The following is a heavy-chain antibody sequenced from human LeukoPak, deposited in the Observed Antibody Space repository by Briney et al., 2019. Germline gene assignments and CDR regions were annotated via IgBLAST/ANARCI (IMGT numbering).Heavy chain of an antibody. V-gene: IGHV3-11*04. J-gene: IGHJ3*02. CDR2: IISTGGTI. CDR1: GFTFSGYY. CDR3: AGYSSGWFGAFHI. D-gene: IGHD6-19*01. Sequence: PGGSLRLSCAASGFTFSGYYMSWIRQAPGKGLEWLSYIISTGGTIYYADSVKGRFTISRDNAKNSLYLQMNSLRAEDTAVYYCAGYSSGWFGAFHIWGQGTMVTVSS.